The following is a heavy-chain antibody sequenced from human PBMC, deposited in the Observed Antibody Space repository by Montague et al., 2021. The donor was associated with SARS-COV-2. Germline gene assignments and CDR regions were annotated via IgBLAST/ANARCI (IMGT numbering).Heavy chain of an antibody. CDR3: ARHITGSGNAFDI. CDR1: GGSISSTSYY. CDR2: ISYSGST. V-gene: IGHV4-39*01. Sequence: SETLSLTCTVSGGSISSTSYYWGWIRQPPGRGLEWIGSISYSGSTYYKSSLKSRVTISVDTSKNQFSLGVSSVTAAATAVYYCARHITGSGNAFDIWGQGTMVTVSS. J-gene: IGHJ3*02. D-gene: IGHD3-10*01.